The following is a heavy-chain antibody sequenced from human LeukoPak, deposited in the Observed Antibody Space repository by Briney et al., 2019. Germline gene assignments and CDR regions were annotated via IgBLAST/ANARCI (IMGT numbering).Heavy chain of an antibody. Sequence: GGSLRLSCAASGLTFSSYAMHWVRQAPGKGLEYVSAISSNGGSTYYANSVKGRFTISRDNSKNTLYLQMGSLRAEDMAVYYCAKGVITLDYWGQGTLVTVSS. CDR3: AKGVITLDY. V-gene: IGHV3-64*01. CDR1: GLTFSSYA. J-gene: IGHJ4*02. CDR2: ISSNGGST. D-gene: IGHD3-10*01.